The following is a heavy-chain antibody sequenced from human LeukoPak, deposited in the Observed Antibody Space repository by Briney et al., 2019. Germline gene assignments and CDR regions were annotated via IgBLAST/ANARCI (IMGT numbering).Heavy chain of an antibody. V-gene: IGHV3-21*01. D-gene: IGHD5-24*01. CDR2: ISSSISYI. J-gene: IGHJ3*02. CDR3: ARSGRDGCNWDAFDI. CDR1: GFTFSSYS. Sequence: PGGSLRLSCAASGFTFSSYSMNWVRQAPGKGLEWVSSISSSISYIYYADSVKGRFTISRDNAKNSLHLQMNSLRAEDTAVYYCARSGRDGCNWDAFDIWGQGTMVTISS.